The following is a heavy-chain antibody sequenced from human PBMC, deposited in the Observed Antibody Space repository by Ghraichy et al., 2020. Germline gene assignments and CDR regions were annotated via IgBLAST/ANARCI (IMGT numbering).Heavy chain of an antibody. D-gene: IGHD4-17*01. CDR1: RFIFSNSA. CDR3: ARHYGDYRAWGFGVDV. CDR2: ISYDGTKK. Sequence: GGSLRLSCAASRFIFSNSAMHWVRQAPGKGLEWVAIISYDGTKKYYAVSLKGRFTISRDNSRNTLYLQVNSLRPEDTAVYYCARHYGDYRAWGFGVDVWGQGTTVTVSS. V-gene: IGHV3-30*04. J-gene: IGHJ6*02.